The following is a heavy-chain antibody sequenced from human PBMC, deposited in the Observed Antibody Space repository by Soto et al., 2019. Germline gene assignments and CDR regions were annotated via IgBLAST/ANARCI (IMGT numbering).Heavy chain of an antibody. CDR3: ARVSGYGSSTSVNPSLDY. CDR2: IKWDASEK. V-gene: IGHV3-7*01. D-gene: IGHD3-10*01. Sequence: EVQLEESGGGLVQPGGSLRLSCAASGFTFGIYWMSWVRQAPGKGLEWLATIKWDASEKKYVDSVKGRFTMSRDNAKKALYLQLDSLRAEDTAVYYCARVSGYGSSTSVNPSLDYWGHGTVVTVSS. J-gene: IGHJ4*01. CDR1: GFTFGIYW.